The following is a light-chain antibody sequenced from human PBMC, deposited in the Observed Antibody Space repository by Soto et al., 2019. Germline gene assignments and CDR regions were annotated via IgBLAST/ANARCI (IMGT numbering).Light chain of an antibody. Sequence: SVLTQPASVSGSPGHSITISCTGTSSDVGRYNYVSWYQQYPGRAPKLIIFDVTNRPSGVSPRFSGSKSGNTASLTISGLHAADEADYYCNSYTGTSALYAFGTGTKVTVL. CDR1: SSDVGRYNY. V-gene: IGLV2-14*03. CDR2: DVT. CDR3: NSYTGTSALYA. J-gene: IGLJ1*01.